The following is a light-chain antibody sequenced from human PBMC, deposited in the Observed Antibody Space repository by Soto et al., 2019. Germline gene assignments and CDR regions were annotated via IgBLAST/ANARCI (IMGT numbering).Light chain of an antibody. Sequence: SALPQPASVSGFPGQSITISCTGTSSDVGGYNYVSWYQQHPGKAPKFMIYDVSNRPSGVSNRFSGSKSGNTASLTISGLQAEDEADYYCSSYTTSNTRQIVFGTGTKVTVL. V-gene: IGLV2-14*01. CDR2: DVS. J-gene: IGLJ1*01. CDR3: SSYTTSNTRQIV. CDR1: SSDVGGYNY.